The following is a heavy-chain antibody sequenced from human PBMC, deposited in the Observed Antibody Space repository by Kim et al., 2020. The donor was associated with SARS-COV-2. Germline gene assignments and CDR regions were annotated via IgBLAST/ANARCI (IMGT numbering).Heavy chain of an antibody. CDR2: ISSDGSST. CDR3: ATGYCSSASCFY. CDR1: GITFSSYW. Sequence: GGSLRLSCAASGITFSSYWMHWVRQVPGKGLVWVSHISSDGSSTRYADSVKGRFTIARDNAKNTLYLQMNSLRAEDTAVYYCATGYCSSASCFYWGQGTLVTVSS. J-gene: IGHJ4*02. D-gene: IGHD2-2*01. V-gene: IGHV3-74*01.